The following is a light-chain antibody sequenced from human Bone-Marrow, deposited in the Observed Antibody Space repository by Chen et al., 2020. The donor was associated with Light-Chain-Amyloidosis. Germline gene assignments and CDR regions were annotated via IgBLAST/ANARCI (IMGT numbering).Light chain of an antibody. V-gene: IGLV3-25*03. CDR3: QSADSSGTYEVI. Sequence: SYELTQTPSVSVSPGQTARSTCPGDDLPTKYAYWYQQKPGQAPVLVIHRDTERPSGISERFSGSSSGTTATLTISGVQAEDEADYHCQSADSSGTYEVIFGGVTKLTVL. CDR1: DLPTKY. J-gene: IGLJ2*01. CDR2: RDT.